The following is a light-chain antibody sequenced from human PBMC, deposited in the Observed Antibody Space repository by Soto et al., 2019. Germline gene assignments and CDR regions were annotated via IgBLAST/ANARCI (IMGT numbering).Light chain of an antibody. J-gene: IGLJ7*01. CDR3: SSYRNSATLVV. CDR2: EVS. V-gene: IGLV2-14*01. Sequence: QSALTQPASVSGSPGQSITISCTGTSSDVGGYNYVSWYRQHPRKAPKLMIYEVSNRPSGVSDRFSGSKSDNTASLTISGLRAEDEADYYCSSYRNSATLVVFGGGTQLTVL. CDR1: SSDVGGYNY.